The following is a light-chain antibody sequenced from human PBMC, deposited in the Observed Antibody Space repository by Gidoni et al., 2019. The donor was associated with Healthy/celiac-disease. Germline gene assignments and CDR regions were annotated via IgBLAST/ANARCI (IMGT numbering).Light chain of an antibody. J-gene: IGLJ3*02. Sequence: QSALTQPASVSGAPGQSITISCTGTSSDVGGYNYVSWYQPQPGKAPKLMLYEVSNRPSGVSNRFSGSKSGNSASLTISGLQAEDAADYYCSSYTSSSTPNWVFGGGTTLTVL. CDR2: EVS. V-gene: IGLV2-14*01. CDR1: SSDVGGYNY. CDR3: SSYTSSSTPNWV.